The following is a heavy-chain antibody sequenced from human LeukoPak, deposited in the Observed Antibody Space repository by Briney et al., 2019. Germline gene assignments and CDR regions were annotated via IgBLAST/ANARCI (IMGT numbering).Heavy chain of an antibody. CDR1: DASVNDYY. CDR3: ERGMRLFDY. Sequence: PSETLSLTCTVSDASVNDYYWNWIRQPAGGGLEWIGRMYGSGSTNYNPSLKSRVTMSVDTSKSQFSLKLNSVTAADTAVYYCERGMRLFDYWGQGTLVTVSS. J-gene: IGHJ4*02. CDR2: MYGSGST. V-gene: IGHV4-4*07.